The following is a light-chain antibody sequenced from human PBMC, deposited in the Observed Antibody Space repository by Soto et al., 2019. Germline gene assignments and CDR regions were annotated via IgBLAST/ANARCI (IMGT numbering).Light chain of an antibody. CDR2: GAS. V-gene: IGKV3-20*01. CDR3: QQYGSSPWT. Sequence: EIVLTQSPGTLSLSPGERATLSCRASQSFSSNYLAWYQQKPGQAPRPLIYGASSRATGIPDRFSGSGAETYFTLTNSRLESEDFAVYYCQQYGSSPWTFGQGTKVEIK. J-gene: IGKJ1*01. CDR1: QSFSSNY.